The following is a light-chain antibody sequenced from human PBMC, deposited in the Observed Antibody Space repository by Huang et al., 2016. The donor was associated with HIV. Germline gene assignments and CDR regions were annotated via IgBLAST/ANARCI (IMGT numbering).Light chain of an antibody. CDR1: QGINSY. J-gene: IGKJ2*01. CDR2: AAS. Sequence: IQLTQSPPSLSASVGDRVTITCRASQGINSYLAWYQQRQGQPPKLLVYAASTLQSGVPSRFRGSGSGTNFTLTISSQQPEDFATYYCQQLNNYPPTFGQGTNLGIK. CDR3: QQLNNYPPT. V-gene: IGKV1-9*01.